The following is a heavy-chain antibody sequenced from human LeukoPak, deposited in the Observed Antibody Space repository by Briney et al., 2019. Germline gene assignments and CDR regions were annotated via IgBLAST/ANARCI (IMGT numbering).Heavy chain of an antibody. CDR3: ARGVYIAAAQYGY. J-gene: IGHJ4*02. CDR1: GGSISSYY. V-gene: IGHV4-59*01. D-gene: IGHD6-13*01. Sequence: SETLSLTCTVSGGSISSYYWSWIRQPPGKGLEWIGYIYYSGTTNYNPSLKSRVTISVGTSKNQFSLKLSSVTAADAAVYYCARGVYIAAAQYGYWGQGTLVTVSS. CDR2: IYYSGTT.